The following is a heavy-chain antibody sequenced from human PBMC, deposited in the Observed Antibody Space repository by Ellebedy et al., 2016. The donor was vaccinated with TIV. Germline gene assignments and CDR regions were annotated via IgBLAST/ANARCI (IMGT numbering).Heavy chain of an antibody. Sequence: SLKISCAASGFMFDDYAMHWVRQAPGKGLEWVSGISWDSGSIGYADSVKGRFTISSDNAKNSLYLQMNSLRAEDMALYYCAKDKGSSWNYQYGMDVWGQGTTVTVSS. CDR1: GFMFDDYA. CDR2: ISWDSGSI. V-gene: IGHV3-9*03. CDR3: AKDKGSSWNYQYGMDV. D-gene: IGHD6-13*01. J-gene: IGHJ6*02.